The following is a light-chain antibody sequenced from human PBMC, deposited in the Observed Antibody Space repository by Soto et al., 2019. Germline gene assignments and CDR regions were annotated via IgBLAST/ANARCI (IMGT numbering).Light chain of an antibody. CDR1: QSVNNRY. CDR2: GAS. CDR3: QQYDSSPP. V-gene: IGKV3-20*01. J-gene: IGKJ4*01. Sequence: EVVLTQSPGTLSLSPGERATLSCRASQSVNNRYLAWYQQKPGQAPRLLIYGASNKATGSPDRFSGSGSGTYVTLTITRLEPEDVAMYYCQQYDSSPPFGGGTKVEI.